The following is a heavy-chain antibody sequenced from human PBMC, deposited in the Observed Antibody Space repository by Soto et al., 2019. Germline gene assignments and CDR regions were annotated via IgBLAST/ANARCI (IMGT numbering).Heavy chain of an antibody. J-gene: IGHJ6*02. D-gene: IGHD6-13*01. Sequence: GGPLRVPYAASEFTISNYAMRWILQAPGKGLEWVAVISYDGSNKYYADSVKGRFTISRDNSKNTLYLQMNSLRAEDTAVYYCAREEAAGYYYYYGMDVWGQGTTVTVSS. CDR3: AREEAAGYYYYYGMDV. V-gene: IGHV3-30-3*01. CDR2: ISYDGSNK. CDR1: EFTISNYA.